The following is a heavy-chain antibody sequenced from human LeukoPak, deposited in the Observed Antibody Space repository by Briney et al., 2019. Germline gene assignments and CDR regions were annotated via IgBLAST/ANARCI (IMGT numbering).Heavy chain of an antibody. Sequence: GGSLRLSCAASGFTFSSYWISWVRQAPGKGLEWVANIKQDGSEKYYVDSVKGRFTISRDDSKNSLYLQMDSLTTEDTALYYCAKAAVPQYYYYYMDVWGKGTTVTVSS. D-gene: IGHD2/OR15-2a*01. J-gene: IGHJ6*03. CDR2: IKQDGSEK. CDR1: GFTFSSYW. V-gene: IGHV3-7*03. CDR3: AKAAVPQYYYYYMDV.